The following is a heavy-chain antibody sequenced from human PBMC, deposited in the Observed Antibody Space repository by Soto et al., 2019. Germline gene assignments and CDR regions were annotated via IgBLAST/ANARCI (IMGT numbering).Heavy chain of an antibody. D-gene: IGHD6-19*01. CDR1: GFTVSSNY. Sequence: GGSLRLSCAASGFTVSSNYMSWVRQAPGKGLEWVSVIYSGGSTYYADSVKGRFTISRHNSKNTLYLQMNSLRAEDTAVYYCARGSRGSGWYKGAFDIWGQGTMVTVSS. CDR3: ARGSRGSGWYKGAFDI. CDR2: IYSGGST. J-gene: IGHJ3*02. V-gene: IGHV3-53*04.